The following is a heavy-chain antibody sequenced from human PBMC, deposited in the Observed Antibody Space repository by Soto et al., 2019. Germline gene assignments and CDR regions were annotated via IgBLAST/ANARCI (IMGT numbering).Heavy chain of an antibody. CDR3: ARDVTDFWSGHEGMDV. V-gene: IGHV4-31*03. D-gene: IGHD3-3*01. J-gene: IGHJ6*02. CDR1: GGSISNGGYN. CDR2: IYYSGST. Sequence: SETLSLTCTVSGGSISNGGYNWTWIRQHPGKGLEWIGYIYYSGSTNYNPSLKSRVTISVDTSKNQFSLKLTSVTAADTAVYYCARDVTDFWSGHEGMDVWGQGTTVTSP.